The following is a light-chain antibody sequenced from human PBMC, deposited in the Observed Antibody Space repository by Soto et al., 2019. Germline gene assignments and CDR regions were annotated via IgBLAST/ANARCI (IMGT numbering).Light chain of an antibody. CDR2: EVS. CDR1: SSDVGGYNS. J-gene: IGLJ1*01. V-gene: IGLV2-8*01. Sequence: QSALTQPPSASGSPGQSVTISCTGTSSDVGGYNSVSWYQQLPGKAPKLMIYEVSKRPSGVPDRFSGSKSGNTASLTVSGLQAEDEADYYCSSYEGSDVFVFGTGTKVTVL. CDR3: SSYEGSDVFV.